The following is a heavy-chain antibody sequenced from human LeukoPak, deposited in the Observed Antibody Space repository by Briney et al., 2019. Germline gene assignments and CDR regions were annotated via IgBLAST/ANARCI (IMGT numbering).Heavy chain of an antibody. J-gene: IGHJ4*02. CDR2: ISGDGNNA. Sequence: VGSLRLSCAASGFHFKTYGIHWVRQAPGKGLEWVAVISGDGNNAFYADSVKGRFIISRDNSENTVSLQMNSVRLDDTAVYYCAKDTGHWVIYFFGSGSYFDHWGQGALVTVSS. CDR3: AKDTGHWVIYFFGSGSYFDH. CDR1: GFHFKTYG. V-gene: IGHV3-30*18. D-gene: IGHD3-10*01.